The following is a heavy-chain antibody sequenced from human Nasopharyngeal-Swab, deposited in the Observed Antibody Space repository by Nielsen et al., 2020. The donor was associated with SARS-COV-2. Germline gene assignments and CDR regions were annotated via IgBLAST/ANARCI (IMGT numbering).Heavy chain of an antibody. CDR2: INPSGGST. J-gene: IGHJ1*01. Sequence: WVRQAPGQGLEWMGIINPSGGSTSYAQKFQGRVTMTRDTSTSTAYMELSSLRSEDTAVYYCASGYGSGRGKYFQHWGQGTLVTVSS. V-gene: IGHV1-46*01. CDR3: ASGYGSGRGKYFQH. D-gene: IGHD3-10*01.